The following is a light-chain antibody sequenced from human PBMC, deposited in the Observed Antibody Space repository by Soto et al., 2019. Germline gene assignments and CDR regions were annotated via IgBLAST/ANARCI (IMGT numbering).Light chain of an antibody. CDR1: QGISSY. J-gene: IGKJ1*01. CDR3: QQYYSNFRT. Sequence: AIRMTQSPSSFSASIGDRVTITCRASQGISSYLAWYQQKPGKAPKLLIYAASTLQSGVPSRFSSSGSCTDFTLTIICMQSEDVATYYCQQYYSNFRTFGQGTKVEI. V-gene: IGKV1-8*01. CDR2: AAS.